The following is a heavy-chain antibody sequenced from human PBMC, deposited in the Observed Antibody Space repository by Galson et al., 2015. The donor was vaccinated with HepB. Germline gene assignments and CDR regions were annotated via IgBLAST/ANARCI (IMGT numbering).Heavy chain of an antibody. Sequence: SVKVSCKASGYTFTSYGISWVRQAPGQGLEWMGWISAYNGNTNYAQKLQGRVTMTTDTSTSTAYMELRSLRSDDTAVYYCARGLDMITFGGVIVPYYYYYGMDVWGQGTTVTVSS. CDR2: ISAYNGNT. V-gene: IGHV1-18*04. CDR3: ARGLDMITFGGVIVPYYYYYGMDV. CDR1: GYTFTSYG. J-gene: IGHJ6*02. D-gene: IGHD3-16*02.